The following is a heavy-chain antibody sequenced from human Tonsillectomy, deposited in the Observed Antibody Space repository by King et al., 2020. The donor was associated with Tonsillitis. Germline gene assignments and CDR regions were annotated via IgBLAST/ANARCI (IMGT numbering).Heavy chain of an antibody. D-gene: IGHD4-17*01. Sequence: QLQESGPGLVKPSKTLSLTSTVSGGSISSYYWSWIRQPPGKELEWIGYIYYSGSTNYNPSLKSRVTISLDTSKNQFSLKLSSVTAADTAVYYCARIHNSVTNAFDIWCQGTMVTVSS. J-gene: IGHJ3*02. CDR3: ARIHNSVTNAFDI. CDR2: IYYSGST. V-gene: IGHV4-59*01. CDR1: GGSISSYY.